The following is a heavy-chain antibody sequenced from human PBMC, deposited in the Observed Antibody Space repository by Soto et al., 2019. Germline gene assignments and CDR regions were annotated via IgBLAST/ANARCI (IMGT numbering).Heavy chain of an antibody. CDR1: GFTFSSYA. CDR3: AKDVYSGSYPLGMDV. Sequence: GGSLRLSCAASGFTFSSYAMSWVRQAPGKGLEWVSAISGSGGSTYYADSVKGRFTISRDNSKNTLYLQMNSLRAEDTAVYYCAKDVYSGSYPLGMDVWGQGTTVTVSS. J-gene: IGHJ6*02. CDR2: ISGSGGST. D-gene: IGHD1-26*01. V-gene: IGHV3-23*01.